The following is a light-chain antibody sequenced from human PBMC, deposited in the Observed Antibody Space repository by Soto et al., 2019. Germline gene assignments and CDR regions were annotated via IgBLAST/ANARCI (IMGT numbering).Light chain of an antibody. CDR2: AAS. CDR3: QHYHSPPFT. Sequence: DTPMTQSPSSLSAFVGDSVTFTCRASQGISNYLAWYHQKPGKVPKLLVYAASTLQSGVPSRFSGSGSGTEFTLTIRSLQPEDVGTYYCQHYHSPPFTFGPGTKLEIK. CDR1: QGISNY. J-gene: IGKJ3*01. V-gene: IGKV1-27*01.